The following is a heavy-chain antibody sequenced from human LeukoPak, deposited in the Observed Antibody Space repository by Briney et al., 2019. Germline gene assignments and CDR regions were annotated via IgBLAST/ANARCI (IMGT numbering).Heavy chain of an antibody. CDR2: IYYSGST. CDR3: AAATGTNHFDY. CDR1: GGSISSGGYS. J-gene: IGHJ4*02. V-gene: IGHV4-30-2*05. Sequence: SQTLSLTCAVSGGSISSGGYSWSWIRQPPGTGLEWIGYIYYSGSTYYNPSLKSRVTISVDTSKNQFSLKLSSVTAADTAVYYCAAATGTNHFDYWGQGTLVTVSS. D-gene: IGHD1-14*01.